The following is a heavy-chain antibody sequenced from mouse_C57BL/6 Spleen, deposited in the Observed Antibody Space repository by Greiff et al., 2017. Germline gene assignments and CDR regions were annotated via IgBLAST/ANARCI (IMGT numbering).Heavy chain of an antibody. V-gene: IGHV10-1*01. Sequence: EVKLLESGGGLVQPKGSLKLSCAASGFSFNTYAMNWVRQAPGKGLEWVARIRSKSNNYATYYADSVKDSITITRDDSESMLYLQMNNLKTEETAMYYCVRQNYADYYAMDYWGQGTSVTGSS. D-gene: IGHD2-4*01. CDR1: GFSFNTYA. CDR3: VRQNYADYYAMDY. J-gene: IGHJ4*01. CDR2: IRSKSNNYAT.